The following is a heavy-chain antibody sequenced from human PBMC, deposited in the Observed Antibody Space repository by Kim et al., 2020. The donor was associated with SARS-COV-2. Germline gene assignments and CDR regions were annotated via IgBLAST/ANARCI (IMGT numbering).Heavy chain of an antibody. Sequence: YYAESVKGRFTISRDNAKNSLYLQMNSLRDEDTAVYYCARYSSSWYQGLDWFDPWGQGTLVTVSS. J-gene: IGHJ5*02. CDR3: ARYSSSWYQGLDWFDP. D-gene: IGHD6-13*01. V-gene: IGHV3-48*02.